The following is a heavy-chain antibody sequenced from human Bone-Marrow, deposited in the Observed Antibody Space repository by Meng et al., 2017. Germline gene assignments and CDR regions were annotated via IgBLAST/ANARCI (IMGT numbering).Heavy chain of an antibody. CDR2: MHHSGST. CDR3: ARGRMIVVVTGHKDFDY. CDR1: GYSISSGYY. D-gene: IGHD3-22*01. V-gene: IGHV4-38-2*02. J-gene: IGHJ4*02. Sequence: SETLSLTCTVSGYSISSGYYWGWSRQPPGKGLEWIGNMHHSGSTYYNPSLKSRVTISVDTSKNQFSLKLSSVTAADTAVYYCARGRMIVVVTGHKDFDYWGQGTLVTVSS.